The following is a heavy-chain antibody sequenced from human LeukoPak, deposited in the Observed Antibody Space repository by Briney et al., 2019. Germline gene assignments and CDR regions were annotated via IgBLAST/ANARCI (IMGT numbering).Heavy chain of an antibody. J-gene: IGHJ4*02. Sequence: SETLSLTCTVSGDSINTNYWTWIRQPAGKRLEWIGRIYTSGSTNYNPSLKSRVTMSVDTSKNQFSLKLRSVTAADTAVYYCAKVAEGSGRYFPDSWGQGTLVTASS. V-gene: IGHV4-4*07. CDR1: GDSINTNY. D-gene: IGHD3-10*01. CDR3: AKVAEGSGRYFPDS. CDR2: IYTSGST.